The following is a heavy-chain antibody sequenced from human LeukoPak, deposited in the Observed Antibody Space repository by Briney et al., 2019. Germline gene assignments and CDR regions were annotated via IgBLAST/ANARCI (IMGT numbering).Heavy chain of an antibody. D-gene: IGHD6-13*01. CDR1: GGSFSGYY. CDR3: ARGRRKRQQLVLNLFDP. J-gene: IGHJ5*02. CDR2: IDHSGST. Sequence: PSETLSLTCAVYGGSFSGYYWSWIRQPPGKGLEWIGEIDHSGSTNYNPSLKSRVTISVDTSKNQFSLKLSSVTAAVTAVYYCARGRRKRQQLVLNLFDPWGQGTLVTVSS. V-gene: IGHV4-34*01.